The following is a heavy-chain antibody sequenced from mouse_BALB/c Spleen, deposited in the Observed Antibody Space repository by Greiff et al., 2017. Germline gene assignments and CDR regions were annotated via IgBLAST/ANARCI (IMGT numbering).Heavy chain of an antibody. J-gene: IGHJ4*01. V-gene: IGHV1-80*01. Sequence: VQLQQSGAELVRPGSSVKISCKASGYAFSSYWMNWVKQRPGQGLEWIGQIYPGDGDTNYNGKFKGKATLTADKSSSTAYMQLKSLTSEDSAVYYCARRGTTDAMDYWGQGTSVTVSS. CDR1: GYAFSSYW. CDR3: ARRGTTDAMDY. D-gene: IGHD1-1*01. CDR2: IYPGDGDT.